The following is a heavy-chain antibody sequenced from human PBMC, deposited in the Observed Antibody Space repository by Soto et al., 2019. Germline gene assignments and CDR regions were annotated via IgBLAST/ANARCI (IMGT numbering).Heavy chain of an antibody. J-gene: IGHJ4*02. Sequence: EVQLLESGGGLVQPGGSLRLSCAASGFTFSSYAMSWVRQAPGKGLEWVSAISGSGGSTYYADSVKGRFTISRDNSKNTLYLQLNSLRAEDTAVYYCAKDHSSGGSCYLDYWGQGTLVTVSS. CDR3: AKDHSSGGSCYLDY. V-gene: IGHV3-23*01. CDR2: ISGSGGST. CDR1: GFTFSSYA. D-gene: IGHD2-15*01.